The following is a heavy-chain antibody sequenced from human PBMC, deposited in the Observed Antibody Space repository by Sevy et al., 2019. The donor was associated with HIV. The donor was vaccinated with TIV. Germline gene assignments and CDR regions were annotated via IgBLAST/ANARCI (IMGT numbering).Heavy chain of an antibody. CDR2: ISSSSSYI. Sequence: GGSLRLSCAASGFTFSSYSMNRVRQAPGKGLEWVSSISSSSSYIYYADSVKGQFTISRDNAKNSLYLQMNSLRAEDTAVYYCARAPGRQWLVHEGWFDPWGQGTLVTVSS. CDR3: ARAPGRQWLVHEGWFDP. J-gene: IGHJ5*02. CDR1: GFTFSSYS. V-gene: IGHV3-21*01. D-gene: IGHD6-19*01.